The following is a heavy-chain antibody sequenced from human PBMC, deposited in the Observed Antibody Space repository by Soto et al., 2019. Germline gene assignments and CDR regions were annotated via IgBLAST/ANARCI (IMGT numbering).Heavy chain of an antibody. CDR1: GDTFSFYT. Sequence: QVQLVQSGTEVKKPGSSVKVSCKASGDTFSFYTISWVRQAPGLGLEWVGRINPIVSMSNYAQKFQGRVSMTADKSTSTAYMELRSLPSDDTAMYFCAASYGSGYRAFDYWGQGALVIVSS. CDR2: INPIVSMS. CDR3: AASYGSGYRAFDY. V-gene: IGHV1-69*02. D-gene: IGHD3-10*01. J-gene: IGHJ4*02.